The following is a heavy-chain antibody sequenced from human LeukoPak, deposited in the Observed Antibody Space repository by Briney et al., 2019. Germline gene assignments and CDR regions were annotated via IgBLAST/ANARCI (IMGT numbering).Heavy chain of an antibody. CDR2: INHSGST. D-gene: IGHD6-6*01. Sequence: SETLSLTCAVYGGSFSGYYWSWIRQPPGKGLEWIGEINHSGSTNYNPSLKSRVTISVDRSKNQFSLKLSSVTAADTAVYYCAREGAARAQRGVDYWGQGTLVTVSS. V-gene: IGHV4-34*01. CDR3: AREGAARAQRGVDY. CDR1: GGSFSGYY. J-gene: IGHJ4*02.